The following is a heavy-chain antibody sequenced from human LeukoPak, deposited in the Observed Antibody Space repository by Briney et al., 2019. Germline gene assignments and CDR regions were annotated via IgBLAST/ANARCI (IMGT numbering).Heavy chain of an antibody. CDR3: ATTGVSGSYYRLPDY. CDR1: GGTFSSYA. J-gene: IGHJ4*02. CDR2: INPSGGST. V-gene: IGHV1-46*01. D-gene: IGHD3-10*01. Sequence: GASVKVSCKASGGTFSSYAISWVRQAPGQGLEWMGIINPSGGSTSYAQKFQGRVTMTRDTSTSTVYMELSGLRSEDTAVYYCATTGVSGSYYRLPDYWGQGTLVTVSS.